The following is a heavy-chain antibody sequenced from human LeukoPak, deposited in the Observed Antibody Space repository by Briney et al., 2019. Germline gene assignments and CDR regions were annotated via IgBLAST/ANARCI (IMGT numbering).Heavy chain of an antibody. D-gene: IGHD3-3*01. CDR2: MSGSGGRS. J-gene: IGHJ5*02. CDR3: AKDMYLEGTSATVPGWFDP. Sequence: PGGSLRLSCAASGFTVSTDHMSWVRQPPGKGLEWVSTMSGSGGRSYYADSVKGRFIISRDNPKNTLYLQMNSLRAEDTAVYYCAKDMYLEGTSATVPGWFDPWGQGTLVTVSS. V-gene: IGHV3-23*01. CDR1: GFTVSTDH.